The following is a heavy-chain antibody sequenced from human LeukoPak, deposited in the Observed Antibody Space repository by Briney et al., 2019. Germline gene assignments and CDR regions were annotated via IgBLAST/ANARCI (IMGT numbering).Heavy chain of an antibody. CDR1: GFTFSSYS. Sequence: PGGSLRLSCAASGFTFSSYSMKWVRQAPGKGLEWVSFISSSSSYIYYADSVKGRFTISRDNAKNSLYLQMNSLRAEDTAVYYCAELGITMIGGVWGKGTTVTISS. J-gene: IGHJ6*04. CDR2: ISSSSSYI. D-gene: IGHD3-10*02. CDR3: AELGITMIGGV. V-gene: IGHV3-21*01.